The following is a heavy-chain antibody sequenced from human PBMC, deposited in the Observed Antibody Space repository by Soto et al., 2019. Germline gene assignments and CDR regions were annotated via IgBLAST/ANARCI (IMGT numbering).Heavy chain of an antibody. J-gene: IGHJ4*02. CDR1: GFTFSSYG. V-gene: IGHV3-30*18. CDR2: ISYDGSNK. Sequence: QVQLVESGGGVVQPGRSLRLSCAASGFTFSSYGMHWVRQAPGKGLEWVAAISYDGSNKYYADSVKGRFTISRDNSKNTLYLQMNSLRAEDTAVYYCEKGLLGVKALDYWGQGTLVTVSS. D-gene: IGHD3-10*01. CDR3: EKGLLGVKALDY.